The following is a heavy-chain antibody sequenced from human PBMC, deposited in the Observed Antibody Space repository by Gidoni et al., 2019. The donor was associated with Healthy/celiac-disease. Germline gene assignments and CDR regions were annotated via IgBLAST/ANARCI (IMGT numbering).Heavy chain of an antibody. D-gene: IGHD6-6*01. CDR1: GFPFSSYA. J-gene: IGHJ4*02. CDR3: AKDEEQLVLKLGYDY. V-gene: IGHV3-23*01. CDR2: ISGSGGST. Sequence: EVQLLESGGGLVQPGGSLRLSCAASGFPFSSYALSWVRQAPGKGLEWVSAISGSGGSTYYADSVKGRFTISRDNSKNTLYLQMNSLRAEDTAVYYCAKDEEQLVLKLGYDYWGQGTLVTVSS.